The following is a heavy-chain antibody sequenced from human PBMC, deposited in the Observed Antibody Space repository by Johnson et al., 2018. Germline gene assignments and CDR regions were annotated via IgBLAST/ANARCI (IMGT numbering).Heavy chain of an antibody. Sequence: VQLVESGGGFVQPGGSLRLSCAASGFTFSSYSMNWVRQAPGKGLEWVSYISSSSSDINYADSVKGRFTISRDNAKNSLYLQMNSLRAEDTAVYYCARDYQYYYLDVWGKGTTVSVSS. CDR1: GFTFSSYS. CDR3: ARDYQYYYLDV. CDR2: ISSSSSDI. V-gene: IGHV3-48*01. J-gene: IGHJ6*03.